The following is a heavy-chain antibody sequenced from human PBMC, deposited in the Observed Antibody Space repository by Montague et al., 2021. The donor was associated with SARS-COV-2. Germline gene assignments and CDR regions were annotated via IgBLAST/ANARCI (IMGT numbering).Heavy chain of an antibody. CDR2: IYHSGGT. Sequence: SETLSLTCSVSGHSISSYYWSWIRQSPGKGLEWIGHIYHSGGTIYNPSLKSRVTISVDTSKNQFSLKLSSVTAADTAVYYCARVGRQQLVRLSGMDVWGQGTTVTVSS. J-gene: IGHJ6*02. D-gene: IGHD6-13*01. CDR1: GHSISSYY. V-gene: IGHV4-59*12. CDR3: ARVGRQQLVRLSGMDV.